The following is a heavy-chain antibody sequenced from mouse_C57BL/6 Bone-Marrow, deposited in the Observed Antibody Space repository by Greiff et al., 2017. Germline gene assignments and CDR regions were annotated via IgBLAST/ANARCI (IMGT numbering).Heavy chain of an antibody. J-gene: IGHJ2*01. V-gene: IGHV1-5*01. D-gene: IGHD4-1*01. CDR3: TRDWGYYFDY. CDR2: IYPGNSDT. Sequence: EVQLQQSGTVLARPGASVKMSCKTSGYTFTSYWMHWVKQRPGQGLEWIGAIYPGNSDTSYNQKFKGKAKLTAATSASTAYMELSSLTNEDSAVYYCTRDWGYYFDYWGQGTTLTVSS. CDR1: GYTFTSYW.